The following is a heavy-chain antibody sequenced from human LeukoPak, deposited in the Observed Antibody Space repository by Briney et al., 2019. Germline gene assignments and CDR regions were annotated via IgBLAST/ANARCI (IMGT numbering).Heavy chain of an antibody. J-gene: IGHJ4*02. CDR1: GYTFTGYY. Sequence: ASVKVSRKASGYTFTGYYMHWVRQAPGQGLEWMGWINPNSGGTNYAQKFQGRVTMTRDTSISTAYMELSRLRSDDTAVYYCARARKWELLYYFDYWGQGSLVTVSS. CDR3: ARARKWELLYYFDY. V-gene: IGHV1-2*02. CDR2: INPNSGGT. D-gene: IGHD1-26*01.